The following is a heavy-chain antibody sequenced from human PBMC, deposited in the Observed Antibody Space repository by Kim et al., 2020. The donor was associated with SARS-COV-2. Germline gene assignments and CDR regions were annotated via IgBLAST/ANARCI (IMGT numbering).Heavy chain of an antibody. CDR2: IIPILGIA. CDR1: GGTFSSYA. D-gene: IGHD3-10*01. CDR3: ARIMVRGPTIDY. Sequence: SVKVSCKASGGTFSSYAISWVRQAPGQGLEWMGRIIPILGIANYAQKFQGRVTITADKSTSTAYMELSSLRSEDTAVYYCARIMVRGPTIDYWGQGTLVTVSS. V-gene: IGHV1-69*04. J-gene: IGHJ4*02.